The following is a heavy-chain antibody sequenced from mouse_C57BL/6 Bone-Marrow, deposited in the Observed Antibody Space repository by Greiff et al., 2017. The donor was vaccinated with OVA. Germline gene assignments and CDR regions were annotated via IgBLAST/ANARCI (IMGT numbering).Heavy chain of an antibody. CDR1: GFSFTSYG. CDR2: IWGGGST. J-gene: IGHJ3*01. CDR3: ARHVPGKGFAY. D-gene: IGHD4-1*01. Sequence: VKLVESGPGLVTPSQSLSITCTVSGFSFTSYGVDWVRQPPGTGLEWLGVIWGGGSTHYNSALMCRLSISKDKSKRQVFLKMNSLQTEDTAVYYCARHVPGKGFAYWGQGTLVTVSA. V-gene: IGHV2-9*01.